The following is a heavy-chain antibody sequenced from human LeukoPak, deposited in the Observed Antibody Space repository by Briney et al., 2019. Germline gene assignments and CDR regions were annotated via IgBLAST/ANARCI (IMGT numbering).Heavy chain of an antibody. CDR2: ISSSGSTI. CDR1: GFTFSSYE. Sequence: PGGSLRLSCAASGFTFSSYEMNWVRQAPGKGLEWVSYISSSGSTIYYADSVKGRFTTSRDNAKNSLYLQMNSLRAEDTAVYYCARDWAVGYGDYLFDYWGQGTLVTVSS. J-gene: IGHJ4*02. V-gene: IGHV3-48*03. CDR3: ARDWAVGYGDYLFDY. D-gene: IGHD4-17*01.